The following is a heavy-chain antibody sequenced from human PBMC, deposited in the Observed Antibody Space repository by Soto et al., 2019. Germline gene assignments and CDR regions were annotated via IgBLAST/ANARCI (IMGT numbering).Heavy chain of an antibody. J-gene: IGHJ3*02. D-gene: IGHD3-9*01. CDR1: GYTFTGCY. Sequence: GASVKVSCKASGYTFTGCYIHWLRQAPGQGLEWMGLINPNSGGTTYAQKFQGRVTLTRDTSMTTAYMELNRLRSDDTAMYYCARAVYFEAFEIWGKGTMVTVSS. CDR3: ARAVYFEAFEI. V-gene: IGHV1-2*02. CDR2: INPNSGGT.